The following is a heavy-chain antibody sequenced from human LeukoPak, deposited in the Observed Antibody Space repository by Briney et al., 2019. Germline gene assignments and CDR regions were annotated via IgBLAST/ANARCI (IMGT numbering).Heavy chain of an antibody. CDR1: GCSISRGSYY. D-gene: IGHD4-17*01. CDR3: ARVRGYGVFDY. J-gene: IGHJ4*02. CDR2: IYTSGST. V-gene: IGHV4-61*02. Sequence: SETLSLTCTGSGCSISRGSYYWSWIRQPAGKGLEWIGRIYTSGSTNYNPSLKSRVTISGDTSKNQFSLKLSSVPAADTAVYYCARVRGYGVFDYWGQGTLVTVSS.